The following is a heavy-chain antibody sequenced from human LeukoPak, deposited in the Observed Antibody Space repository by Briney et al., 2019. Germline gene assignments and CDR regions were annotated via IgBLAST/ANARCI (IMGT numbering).Heavy chain of an antibody. D-gene: IGHD2-2*01. CDR3: ARDYCTSTTCPNWFDP. V-gene: IGHV4-4*02. J-gene: IGHJ5*02. CDR1: GGSISSSYW. Sequence: SETLSLTCAVSGGSISSSYWWSWIRQPPGKGLEWIGEIYHSGSTNYNLSLKSRVTISVDKSKNQFSLKLNSVTAADTAVYYCARDYCTSTTCPNWFDPWGQGTLVTVSS. CDR2: IYHSGST.